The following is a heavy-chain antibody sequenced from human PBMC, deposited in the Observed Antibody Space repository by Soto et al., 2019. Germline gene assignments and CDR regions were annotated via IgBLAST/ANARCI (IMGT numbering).Heavy chain of an antibody. Sequence: QVQLQESGPGLVKPSETLSLTCTVSGGSISSYYWSWIRQPPGKGLEWIGYIYYSGSTNYNPSLKSRVTISVDTSKNQFSLKLSSVTAADTAVYYCARQRKDGLYYYYYMDVWGKGTTVTVSS. CDR3: ARQRKDGLYYYYYMDV. D-gene: IGHD3-10*01. CDR1: GGSISSYY. CDR2: IYYSGST. V-gene: IGHV4-59*08. J-gene: IGHJ6*03.